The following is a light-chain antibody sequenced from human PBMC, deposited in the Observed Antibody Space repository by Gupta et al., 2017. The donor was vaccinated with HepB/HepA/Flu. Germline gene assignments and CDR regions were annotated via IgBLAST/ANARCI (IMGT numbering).Light chain of an antibody. J-gene: IGLJ3*02. CDR2: KAM. V-gene: IGLV3-25*03. CDR1: ALPKHY. CDR3: QAADSNFRV. Sequence: SSELTQPPSVSVSPGQTARITCSGDALPKHYAYGYQQKPGQAPVLVIYKAMERPSWTPERFSGSSSATTVTLTIRGVQAEDEADYYCQAADSNFRVFGGGTTMTVL.